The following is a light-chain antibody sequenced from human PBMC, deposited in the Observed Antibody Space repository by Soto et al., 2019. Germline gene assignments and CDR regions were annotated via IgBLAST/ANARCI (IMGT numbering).Light chain of an antibody. CDR2: DAS. V-gene: IGKV3-15*01. Sequence: EIVMTQSPATLSVSPGERATLSCRASQSVRSSLAWYQQKPGQAPRLFIYDASTRATGIPARFTGSGSGTEFTLTISSLQSEDFAVYYCQQYNSWPETFGQGTKVDTK. CDR3: QQYNSWPET. J-gene: IGKJ1*01. CDR1: QSVRSS.